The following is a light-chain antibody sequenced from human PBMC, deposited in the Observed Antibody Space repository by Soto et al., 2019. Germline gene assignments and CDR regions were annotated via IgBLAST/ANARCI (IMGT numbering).Light chain of an antibody. J-gene: IGKJ4*01. CDR2: ATS. CDR3: QQYKEWPLT. Sequence: EVVLTQSPATLSLSPGEGATLSCRASQSIGNYLAWYQQKPGQAPRLLIYATSNRATGIPARFSGSGSGTEFTLTISSLQSEDFALYYCQQYKEWPLTFGGGTKVDIK. V-gene: IGKV3-11*01. CDR1: QSIGNY.